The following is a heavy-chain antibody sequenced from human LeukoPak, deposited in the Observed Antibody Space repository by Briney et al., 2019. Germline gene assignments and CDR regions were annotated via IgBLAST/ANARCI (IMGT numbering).Heavy chain of an antibody. Sequence: GGSLRLSCAASGFTFSSYWMSWVRQAPGKGLEWVANIKQAGSEKYYVDSVKGRFTISRDNAENSLYLQMNSLRAEDPAVYYCAKDNSGYQMEIDSWGQGTLVTVSS. J-gene: IGHJ4*02. CDR3: AKDNSGYQMEIDS. V-gene: IGHV3-7*03. CDR2: IKQAGSEK. CDR1: GFTFSSYW. D-gene: IGHD3-22*01.